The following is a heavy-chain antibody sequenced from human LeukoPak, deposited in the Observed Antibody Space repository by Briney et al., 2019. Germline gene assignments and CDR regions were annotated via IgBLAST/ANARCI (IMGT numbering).Heavy chain of an antibody. CDR1: GFTFSNYG. Sequence: GGPLRLSCAASGFTFSNYGMHWARQAPGKGLEWVTVISYDGRNKFYADSVKGRFTISRDNSKSTLHLQMDSLGAEDTALYYCVKGMFSSSWNYFDYWGQGTLVTVSS. CDR2: ISYDGRNK. CDR3: VKGMFSSSWNYFDY. J-gene: IGHJ4*02. D-gene: IGHD6-13*01. V-gene: IGHV3-30*18.